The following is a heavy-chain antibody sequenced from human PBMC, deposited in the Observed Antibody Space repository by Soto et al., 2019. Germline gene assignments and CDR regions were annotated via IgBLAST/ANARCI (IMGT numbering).Heavy chain of an antibody. CDR3: ATRPGYSGYDLILGNAFDI. J-gene: IGHJ3*02. D-gene: IGHD5-12*01. CDR2: FDPEDGET. V-gene: IGHV1-24*01. Sequence: ASVKVSCKVSGYTLTELSMHWVRQAPGKGLEWMGGFDPEDGETIYAQKFQGRVTMTEDTSTDTAYMELSSLRSEDTAVYSCATRPGYSGYDLILGNAFDIWGQGTMVTVSS. CDR1: GYTLTELS.